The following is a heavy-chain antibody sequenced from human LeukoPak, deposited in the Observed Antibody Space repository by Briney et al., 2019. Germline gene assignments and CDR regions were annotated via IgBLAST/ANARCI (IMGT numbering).Heavy chain of an antibody. CDR3: AKDSILGQWLNYYYYYMDV. CDR1: GFTFSSYS. D-gene: IGHD6-19*01. CDR2: ISSSSSTI. Sequence: GGSLRLSCAASGFTFSSYSVNWVRQAPGKGLEWVSYISSSSSTIYYADSVKGRFTISRDNAKNSLYLQMNSLKAEDTAVYYCAKDSILGQWLNYYYYYMDVWGKGTTVTISS. J-gene: IGHJ6*03. V-gene: IGHV3-48*01.